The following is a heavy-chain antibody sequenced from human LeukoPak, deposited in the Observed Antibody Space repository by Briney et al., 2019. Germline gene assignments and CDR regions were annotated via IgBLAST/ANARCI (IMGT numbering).Heavy chain of an antibody. V-gene: IGHV4-4*07. CDR2: IYVSGST. CDR3: AKKDGDF. J-gene: IGHJ4*02. CDR1: GVSISDYY. Sequence: SETLSLTCSVSGVSISDYYWTWFRQPAGKGLEWIGRIYVSGSTNYNPSLKSRVIMSVDTSRNQLSLKLTSLTAADTAVYYCAKKDGDFWGQGTLVSVSS.